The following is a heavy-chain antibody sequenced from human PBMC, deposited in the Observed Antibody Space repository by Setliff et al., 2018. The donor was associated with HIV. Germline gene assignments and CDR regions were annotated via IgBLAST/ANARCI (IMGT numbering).Heavy chain of an antibody. Sequence: SETLSLTCTVSGGSISSYYWSWIRQPPGKALEWIGYIYTSGGTNYNPSLKSRVTISIDTSKKQFSLRLTSVTAADSAVYYCARESYGSGTYDYWGQGTLVTVSS. D-gene: IGHD3-10*01. CDR3: ARESYGSGTYDY. CDR2: IYTSGGT. V-gene: IGHV4-4*08. CDR1: GGSISSYY. J-gene: IGHJ4*02.